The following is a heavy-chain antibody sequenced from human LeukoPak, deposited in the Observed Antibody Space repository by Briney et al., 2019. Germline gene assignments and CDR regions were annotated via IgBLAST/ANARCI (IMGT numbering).Heavy chain of an antibody. CDR2: IYPGDSDT. J-gene: IGHJ6*03. Sequence: GESLKISCKGSGYSFTSYWIGWVRQMPGKGLEWMGIIYPGDSDTRYSPSFQGQVTISADKSISTAYLQWSSLKASDTAMYYCARQRFGEFDYYYYMDVWGKGTTVTVSS. D-gene: IGHD3-10*01. CDR3: ARQRFGEFDYYYYMDV. CDR1: GYSFTSYW. V-gene: IGHV5-51*01.